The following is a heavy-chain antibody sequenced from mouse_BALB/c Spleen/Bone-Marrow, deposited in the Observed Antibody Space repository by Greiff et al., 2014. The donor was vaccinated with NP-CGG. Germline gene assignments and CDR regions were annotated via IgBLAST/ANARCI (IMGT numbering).Heavy chain of an antibody. CDR2: IDTEYGNT. CDR3: AVYYSYLAWFAY. D-gene: IGHD2-12*01. Sequence: EVQLLQSGAELVKPGASVKLSCTASGFKIKDTYMHWVKQRHEQGLEWIGRIDTEYGNTKYNPKFQGKATITADTSSNTAYLPLSSLTSYDTSFYSCAVYYSYLAWFAYWGQGTLVTVSA. V-gene: IGHV14-3*02. J-gene: IGHJ3*01. CDR1: GFKIKDTY.